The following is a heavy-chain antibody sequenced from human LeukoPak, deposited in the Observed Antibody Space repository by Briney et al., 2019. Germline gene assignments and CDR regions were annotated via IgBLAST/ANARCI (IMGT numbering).Heavy chain of an antibody. J-gene: IGHJ4*02. CDR1: GYTFSSYW. D-gene: IGHD6-6*01. CDR2: ISSSSSTI. Sequence: GGSLRLSCTVSGYTFSSYWLSWVRQAPGKGLEWVSYISSSSSTIYYADSVKGRFTISRDNAKNSLYLQMNSLRAEDTAVYYCARNSIAARPLDYWGQGTLVTVSS. CDR3: ARNSIAARPLDY. V-gene: IGHV3-48*01.